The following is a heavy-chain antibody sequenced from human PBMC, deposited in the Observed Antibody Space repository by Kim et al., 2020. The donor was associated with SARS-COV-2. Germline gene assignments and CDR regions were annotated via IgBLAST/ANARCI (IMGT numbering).Heavy chain of an antibody. J-gene: IGHJ3*02. CDR2: IYDNGDT. Sequence: SETLSLTCTVSGDSVSNSASSWGWIRQPPGQGLEWIGTIYDNGDTYYNPSLKSRVTISVDTSKNQLSLDLRSVTAADTAVYHCVRHGGPHISALYRDALRIWSQGKMVTVSS. CDR1: GDSVSNSASS. V-gene: IGHV4-39*01. D-gene: IGHD3-16*01. CDR3: VRHGGPHISALYRDALRI.